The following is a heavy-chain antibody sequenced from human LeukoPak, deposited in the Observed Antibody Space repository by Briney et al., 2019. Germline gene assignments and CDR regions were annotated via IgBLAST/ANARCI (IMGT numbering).Heavy chain of an antibody. CDR3: ARGFDQCSSTSCSAQGAFDI. Sequence: SETLSLTCTVSGGPISSGGYYWSWIRQPPGKGLEWIGYIYHSGSTYYNPSLKSRVTISVDRSKNQFSLKLSSVTAANTAVYYCARGFDQCSSTSCSAQGAFDIWGQGTMVTVSS. J-gene: IGHJ3*02. V-gene: IGHV4-30-2*01. CDR2: IYHSGST. D-gene: IGHD2-2*01. CDR1: GGPISSGGYY.